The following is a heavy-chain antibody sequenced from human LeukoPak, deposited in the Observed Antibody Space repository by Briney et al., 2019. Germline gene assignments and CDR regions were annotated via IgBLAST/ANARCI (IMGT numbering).Heavy chain of an antibody. CDR2: IWYDGGNK. Sequence: GGSLRLSCAASGFTFSSYGMHWVRQAPGKGLEWVAVIWYDGGNKYYADSVKGRFTISRDNSKNTLYLQMNSLRAEDTAVYYCAKGSHFYSSSWYLDYWGQGTLVTVSS. J-gene: IGHJ4*02. D-gene: IGHD6-13*01. V-gene: IGHV3-33*06. CDR3: AKGSHFYSSSWYLDY. CDR1: GFTFSSYG.